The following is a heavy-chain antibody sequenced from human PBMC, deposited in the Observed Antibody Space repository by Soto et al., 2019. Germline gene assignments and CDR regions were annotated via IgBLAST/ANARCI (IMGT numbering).Heavy chain of an antibody. V-gene: IGHV4-28*03. D-gene: IGHD3-10*01. J-gene: IGHJ6*02. CDR3: ARDWTPEGSGSYNGNNYYYYGMDV. CDR2: IYYSGTT. CDR1: GYSISSSNW. Sequence: PSETLSLTCTVSGYSISSSNWCGWIRPPPGEGLEWVGYIYYSGTTYYNPSLKSRVTMSVDTSKNQFSLKLSSVTAADTAVYYCARDWTPEGSGSYNGNNYYYYGMDVWGQGTTVTVSS.